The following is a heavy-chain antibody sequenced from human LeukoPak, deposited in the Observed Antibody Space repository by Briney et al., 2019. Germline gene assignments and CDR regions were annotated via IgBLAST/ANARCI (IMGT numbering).Heavy chain of an antibody. Sequence: SKTLSLTCTVSGYSISSGYYWGWIRQPPGKGLEWIGSIYHSGSTYYNPSLKSRVTISVDTSKNQFSLKLSSVTAADTAVYYCARGVVHGGGFDYWGQGTLVTISS. CDR1: GYSISSGYY. CDR2: IYHSGST. D-gene: IGHD2-15*01. J-gene: IGHJ4*02. CDR3: ARGVVHGGGFDY. V-gene: IGHV4-38-2*02.